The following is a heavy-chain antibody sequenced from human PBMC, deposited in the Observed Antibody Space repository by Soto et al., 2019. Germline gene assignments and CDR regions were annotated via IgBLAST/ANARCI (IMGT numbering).Heavy chain of an antibody. J-gene: IGHJ6*02. CDR3: ARDGADQDILTGYYDYYYHGMDV. V-gene: IGHV3-21*01. CDR2: ISTSSSAI. Sequence: LRLSCVASGFAFRSYGMNWVRQAPGKGLEWVSSISTSSSAIYYTDSVKGRFTISRDNARKSLYLQMKSLRAEDTAVYFCARDGADQDILTGYYDYYYHGMDVWGQGTTVTVSS. CDR1: GFAFRSYG. D-gene: IGHD3-9*01.